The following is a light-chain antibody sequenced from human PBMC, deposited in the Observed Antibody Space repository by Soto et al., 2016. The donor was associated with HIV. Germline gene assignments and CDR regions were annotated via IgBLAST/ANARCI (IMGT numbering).Light chain of an antibody. Sequence: DIQMTQSPSTLSASVGDRVAITCRANQTISKWLAWFQQKPGKAPQLLLYKASSLETGVPSRFRGSGSGTEFTLIINNLQPEDFANYYCQQYDDYPYTFGQGTKLEIK. CDR3: QQYDDYPYT. CDR1: QTISKW. J-gene: IGKJ2*01. V-gene: IGKV1-5*03. CDR2: KAS.